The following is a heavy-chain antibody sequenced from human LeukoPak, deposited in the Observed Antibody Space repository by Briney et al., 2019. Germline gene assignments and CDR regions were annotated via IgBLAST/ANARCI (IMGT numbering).Heavy chain of an antibody. CDR1: GGSFSGYY. V-gene: IGHV4-34*01. Sequence: SETLSLTCAVYGGSFSGYYWSWIRQPPGKGLEWIGEINHSGSTNYNPSLKSRVTISVDTSKNQFSLKLSSVTAADTAVYYCAREKRGYSFFRVRNTHYFDYWGQGTLVTVSS. CDR2: INHSGST. J-gene: IGHJ4*02. D-gene: IGHD5-18*01. CDR3: AREKRGYSFFRVRNTHYFDY.